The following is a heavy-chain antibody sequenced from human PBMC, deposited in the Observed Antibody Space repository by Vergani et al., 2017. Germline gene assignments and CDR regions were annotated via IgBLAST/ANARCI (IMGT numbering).Heavy chain of an antibody. CDR2: ISSSGSTI. CDR3: AKSPKITIIPYWYFDL. D-gene: IGHD3-9*01. J-gene: IGHJ2*01. CDR1: GFTFSDYY. V-gene: IGHV3-11*01. Sequence: QVQLVESGGGLVKPGGSLRLSCAASGFTFSDYYMSWIRQAPGKGLEWVSYISSSGSTIYYADSVKGRFTISRDNAKNSLYLQMNSLRAEDTAVYYCAKSPKITIIPYWYFDLWGRGTLVTVSS.